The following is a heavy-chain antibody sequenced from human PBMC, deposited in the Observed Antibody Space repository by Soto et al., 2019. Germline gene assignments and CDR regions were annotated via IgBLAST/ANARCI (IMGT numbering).Heavy chain of an antibody. CDR3: ARDYYDSSGYVPPRY. Sequence: PGGSLRLSCAASGFTFSNYWITWVRQAPGKGLEWVASIKQDGSEKYYVHSVKGRFTISRDNAKNSVYLQINSLGAEDTAVYYCARDYYDSSGYVPPRYWGQGTLVTVSS. CDR2: IKQDGSEK. D-gene: IGHD3-22*01. CDR1: GFTFSNYW. V-gene: IGHV3-7*01. J-gene: IGHJ4*02.